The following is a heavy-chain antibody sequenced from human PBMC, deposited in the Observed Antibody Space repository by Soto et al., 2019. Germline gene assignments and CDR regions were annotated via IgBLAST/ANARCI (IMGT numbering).Heavy chain of an antibody. CDR2: IYYSGST. CDR3: ARHYAVVLYHFDY. J-gene: IGHJ4*02. D-gene: IGHD2-15*01. V-gene: IGHV4-39*01. CDR1: GGSISSYY. Sequence: ETLSLTCTVSGGSISSYYWGWIRQPPGKGLEWIGSIYYSGSTYYNPSLKSRVTTSVDTSKNQFSLKLSSVTAADTAVYYCARHYAVVLYHFDYWGLGTLVTVSS.